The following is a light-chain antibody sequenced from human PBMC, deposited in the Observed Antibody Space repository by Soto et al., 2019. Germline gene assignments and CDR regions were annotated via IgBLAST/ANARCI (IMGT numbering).Light chain of an antibody. V-gene: IGKV3-20*01. Sequence: EFVLTQSPGTLSLSPGERATLSCRASQSISRYLAWYQQKPGQGPRLLIYGASSRATGTPDRFSGSGSGTDFTLTINRLEPEDFALYYCQQYGSSPPTFGQGTKVDIK. J-gene: IGKJ1*01. CDR3: QQYGSSPPT. CDR2: GAS. CDR1: QSISRY.